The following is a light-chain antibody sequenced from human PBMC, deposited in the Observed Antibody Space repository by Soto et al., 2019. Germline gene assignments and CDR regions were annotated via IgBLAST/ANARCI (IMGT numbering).Light chain of an antibody. CDR1: QSISSW. V-gene: IGKV1-5*01. CDR2: DAS. J-gene: IGKJ1*01. CDR3: QQYNSYSST. Sequence: DIQMTQSPSTLSASVGDRVTITCRASQSISSWLAWYQQKPGKAPKLLIYDASSLESGVPSRFSGSGSGTEFTLTISSLQPDDFATYHCQQYNSYSSTFGQATKVEIK.